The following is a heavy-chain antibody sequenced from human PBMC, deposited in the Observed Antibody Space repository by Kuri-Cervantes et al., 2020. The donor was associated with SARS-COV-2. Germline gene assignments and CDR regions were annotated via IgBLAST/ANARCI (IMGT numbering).Heavy chain of an antibody. D-gene: IGHD3-10*01. J-gene: IGHJ4*02. CDR2: IYYSGST. CDR1: GGSISSNSYY. V-gene: IGHV4-39*01. CDR3: ARYYNEGYFDY. Sequence: SETLSLTCTVSGGSISSNSYYWGWIRQPPGKGLEWIGSIYYSGSTYYNPSLKSRVTISVDTSKNQFSLTLSSVTAADTAVYYCARYYNEGYFDYWGQGTLVTVSS.